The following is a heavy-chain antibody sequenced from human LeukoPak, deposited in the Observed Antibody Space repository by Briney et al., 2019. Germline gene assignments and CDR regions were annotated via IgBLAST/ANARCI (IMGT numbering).Heavy chain of an antibody. CDR3: ARDVCSSTSCYSYQYYFDY. CDR1: GGTFSSYA. Sequence: ASVKVSCKASGGTFSSYAISWVRQAPGQGLEWMGGIIPIFGTANYAQKFQGRVTITADKSTSTAYMELSSLRSEDTAVYYCARDVCSSTSCYSYQYYFDYWGQGTLVTVSS. D-gene: IGHD2-2*01. J-gene: IGHJ4*02. V-gene: IGHV1-69*06. CDR2: IIPIFGTA.